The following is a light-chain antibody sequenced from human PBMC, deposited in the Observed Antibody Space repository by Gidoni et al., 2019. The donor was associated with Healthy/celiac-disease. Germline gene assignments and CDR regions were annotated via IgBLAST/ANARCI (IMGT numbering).Light chain of an antibody. CDR3: SSYAGSNTLV. V-gene: IGLV2-8*01. Sequence: QTALPKPPSASGSPGQSVTISCTGTSSDVGGYNYVSWYQQHPGKAPILMIYEVSKRPSGVPDRFSGSKSGNTASLTVSGLQAEDEAYYYGSSYAGSNTLVFGGGTKLTVL. J-gene: IGLJ2*01. CDR1: SSDVGGYNY. CDR2: EVS.